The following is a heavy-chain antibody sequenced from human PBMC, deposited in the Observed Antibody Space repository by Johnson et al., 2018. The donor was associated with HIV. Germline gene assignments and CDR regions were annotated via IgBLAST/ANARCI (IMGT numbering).Heavy chain of an antibody. V-gene: IGHV3-11*04. CDR1: GFTFSDYY. J-gene: IGHJ3*02. Sequence: QVQLVESGGGVVRPGGSLRLSCGVSGFTFSDYYMSWIRQAPGKGLEWVSYISSSGSTIYYADCVKGRFTISRDNAKNSLYLQMNSLSADDTAVYYCARGDCTTGVCPPPRRDAFDIWGQGTMVTVSS. CDR3: ARGDCTTGVCPPPRRDAFDI. CDR2: ISSSGSTI. D-gene: IGHD2-8*01.